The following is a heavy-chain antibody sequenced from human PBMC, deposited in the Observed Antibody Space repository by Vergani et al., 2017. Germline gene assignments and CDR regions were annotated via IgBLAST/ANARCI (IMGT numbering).Heavy chain of an antibody. CDR1: GFTFSSYG. V-gene: IGHV3-33*06. J-gene: IGHJ4*02. Sequence: QVQLVESGGGVVQPGRSLRLSCAASGFTFSSYGMHWVRQAPGKGLEWVAVIWYDGSNKYYADSVKGRFTISRDNSKNTLYLQMNSLRAEDTAVYYCAKGPYSGDPDYWGQGTLVTVSS. CDR2: IWYDGSNK. D-gene: IGHD2-15*01. CDR3: AKGPYSGDPDY.